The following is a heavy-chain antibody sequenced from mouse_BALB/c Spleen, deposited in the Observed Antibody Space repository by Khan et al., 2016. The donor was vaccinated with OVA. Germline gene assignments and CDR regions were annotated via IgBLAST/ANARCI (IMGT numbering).Heavy chain of an antibody. D-gene: IGHD1-1*01. CDR2: ITYSGNI. CDR1: GDSITSGF. CDR3: ARSYGSWAMDY. Sequence: VKLLESGPSLVKPSQTLSLTCSVTGDSITSGFWNWIRKFPGNKFEYLGYITYSGNIYYNPSLKSRISITRDTSKSQYYLQLNSVTTEDPATYYCARSYGSWAMDYWGQGTSVTVSS. J-gene: IGHJ4*01. V-gene: IGHV3-8*02.